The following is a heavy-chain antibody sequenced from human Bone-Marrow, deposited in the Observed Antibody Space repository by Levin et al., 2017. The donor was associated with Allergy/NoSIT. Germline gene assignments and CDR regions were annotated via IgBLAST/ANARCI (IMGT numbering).Heavy chain of an antibody. CDR2: IYWDDDR. Sequence: GSGPTLVKPTQTLTLTCSFSGFALNTSGVGVGWIRQPPGKALEWLALIYWDDDRRYSPSLKSRLTITRDTSENQVLLTMTNLDPVDTATCYCAHTAPIVTGYYANDVFDLWGQGTTVTVAS. D-gene: IGHD3-9*01. J-gene: IGHJ3*01. V-gene: IGHV2-5*02. CDR1: GFALNTSGVG. CDR3: AHTAPIVTGYYANDVFDL.